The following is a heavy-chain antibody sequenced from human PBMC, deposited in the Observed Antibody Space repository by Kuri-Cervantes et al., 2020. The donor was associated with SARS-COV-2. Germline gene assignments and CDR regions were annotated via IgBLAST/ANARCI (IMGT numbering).Heavy chain of an antibody. CDR3: ARERGRRGWFDP. V-gene: IGHV3-53*01. CDR1: GFTXSSNY. Sequence: GGSLRLXCAXSGFTXSSNYMSWVRXXPGKXXEWXXXIYXGGSTXXADSVKGXFTISRDNSKNTLYLXMNSLRAEDTAVYYCARERGRRGWFDPWGQGTLVTVSS. J-gene: IGHJ5*02. CDR2: IYXGGST.